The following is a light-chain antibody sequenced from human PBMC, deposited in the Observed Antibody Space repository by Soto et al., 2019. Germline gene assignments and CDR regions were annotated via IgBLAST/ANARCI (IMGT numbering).Light chain of an antibody. CDR2: GAS. V-gene: IGKV3-20*01. J-gene: IGKJ2*01. CDR1: QSVSSTY. Sequence: EIVLTQSPGTLSLSPGERATLSCRASQSVSSTYLAWYQQKPGQAPRLLLYGASSRATGIPDRFSGSGSGTDFTLTISKMEPEDFADYYCQQSGSSPPYTFGQGTKLEIK. CDR3: QQSGSSPPYT.